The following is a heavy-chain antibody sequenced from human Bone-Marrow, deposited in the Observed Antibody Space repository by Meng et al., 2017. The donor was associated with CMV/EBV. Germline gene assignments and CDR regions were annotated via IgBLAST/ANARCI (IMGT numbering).Heavy chain of an antibody. CDR1: GFTFSSYA. J-gene: IGHJ5*02. V-gene: IGHV3-30-3*01. CDR3: ASLLYYPNWFDP. D-gene: IGHD3-10*01. CDR2: ISYDGSNK. Sequence: GSLRLSCAASGFTFSSYAMHWVRQAPGKGLEWVAVISYDGSNKYYADSVKGRFTISRDNSKNTLYLQMNSLRAEDTAVYYCASLLYYPNWFDPWGQGTLVTVSS.